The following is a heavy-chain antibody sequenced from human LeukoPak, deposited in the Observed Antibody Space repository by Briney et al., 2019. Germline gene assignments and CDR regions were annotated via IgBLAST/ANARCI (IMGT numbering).Heavy chain of an antibody. CDR1: GFTFSSYW. D-gene: IGHD6-13*01. J-gene: IGHJ4*02. V-gene: IGHV3-7*01. Sequence: PGGSLRLSCAASGFTFSSYWMSWVRQAPGKGLEWVANIKQDGSEKYYVDSVKGRFTISRDNAKNSLYLQMNSLRAEDTAVYYCARNSMYSSSWYVDYWGQGTLVTVSS. CDR3: ARNSMYSSSWYVDY. CDR2: IKQDGSEK.